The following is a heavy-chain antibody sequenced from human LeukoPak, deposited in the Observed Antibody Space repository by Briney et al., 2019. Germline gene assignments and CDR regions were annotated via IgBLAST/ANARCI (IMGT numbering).Heavy chain of an antibody. V-gene: IGHV3-23*01. CDR3: AKGGDGYNYYFDY. CDR1: GFTFSDYA. D-gene: IGHD5-24*01. Sequence: GGSLRLSCTASGFTFSDYALSWVRQAPGKGLEWVSGISGSGGSIRYADSVKGRFIISRDNSKNTLYLQMNSLRAEDTAVYYCAKGGDGYNYYFDYWGQETLVTVSS. J-gene: IGHJ4*02. CDR2: ISGSGGSI.